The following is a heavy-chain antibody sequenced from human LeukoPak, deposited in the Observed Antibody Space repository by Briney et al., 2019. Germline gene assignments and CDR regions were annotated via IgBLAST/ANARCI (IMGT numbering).Heavy chain of an antibody. CDR3: ARAWEAVGGNYGVIDY. J-gene: IGHJ4*02. CDR1: GYTFTGYY. Sequence: ASVKVSCKASGYTFTGYYMHWVRQAPGQGLEWMGIINPSGGSTTYAQKFQGRVTMTRDLSTSTVYMEVSSLRSEDTAVYYCARAWEAVGGNYGVIDYWGQGTLVTVSS. CDR2: INPSGGST. D-gene: IGHD4-17*01. V-gene: IGHV1-46*01.